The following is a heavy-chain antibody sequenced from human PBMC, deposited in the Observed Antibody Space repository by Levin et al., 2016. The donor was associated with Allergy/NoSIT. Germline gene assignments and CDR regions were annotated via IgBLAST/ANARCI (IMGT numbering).Heavy chain of an antibody. CDR1: GYTFTGYY. D-gene: IGHD1-26*01. J-gene: IGHJ4*02. V-gene: IGHV1-2*02. Sequence: ASVKVSCKASGYTFTGYYMHWVRQAPGQGLEWMGWINPNSGGTNYAQKFQGRVTMTRDTSISTAYMELSRLRSDDTAVYYCARDRKWEQEIDYWGQGTLVTVSS. CDR2: INPNSGGT. CDR3: ARDRKWEQEIDY.